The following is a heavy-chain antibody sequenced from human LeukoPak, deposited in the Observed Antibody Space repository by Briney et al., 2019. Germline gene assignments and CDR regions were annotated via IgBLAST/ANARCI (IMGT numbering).Heavy chain of an antibody. D-gene: IGHD6-13*01. CDR3: ARPQYSSSWYQGYYFDY. CDR2: IKQDGSEK. J-gene: IGHJ4*02. V-gene: IGHV3-7*01. Sequence: PGGSLRLSCAASGFTFSSYWMSWVRQAPGKGLEWVANIKQDGSEKYYVDSVKGRFTISRDNAKNSLYLQMNSLRAEDTAVYYCARPQYSSSWYQGYYFDYWGQGTLVTVSS. CDR1: GFTFSSYW.